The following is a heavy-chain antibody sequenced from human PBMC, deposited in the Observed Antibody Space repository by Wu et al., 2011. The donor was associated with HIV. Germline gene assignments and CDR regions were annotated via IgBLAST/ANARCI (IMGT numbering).Heavy chain of an antibody. CDR3: ARELDAFDI. CDR2: INPNSGGT. V-gene: IGHV1-2*02. CDR1: GYTFTGYY. J-gene: IGHJ3*02. Sequence: QVQLVQSGAEVKKPGASVKVSCKASGYTFTGYYMHWVRQAPGQGLEWMGWINPNSGGTNFARQFQGRVTMTRDTSISTAYMQLSKLRSDDTALYYCARELDAFDIWGQGTMVTVSS.